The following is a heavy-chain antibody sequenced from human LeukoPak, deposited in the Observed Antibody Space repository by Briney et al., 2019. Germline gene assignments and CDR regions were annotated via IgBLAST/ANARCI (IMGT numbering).Heavy chain of an antibody. Sequence: GGSLRLSCAASGFTFSSYRMSWVRQAPGKGLEWVANIKQDGSEKYYVDSVKGRFTISRDNAKNSLYLQMNSLRAEDTAVYYCARGGYCSGGSCYPLGSWGQGTLVTVSS. D-gene: IGHD2-15*01. CDR3: ARGGYCSGGSCYPLGS. J-gene: IGHJ5*02. CDR1: GFTFSSYR. CDR2: IKQDGSEK. V-gene: IGHV3-7*01.